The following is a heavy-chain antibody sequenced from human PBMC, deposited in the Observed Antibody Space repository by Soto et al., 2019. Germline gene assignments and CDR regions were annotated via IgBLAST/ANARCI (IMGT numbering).Heavy chain of an antibody. CDR3: ARGGGPSSSYCWFDS. J-gene: IGHJ5*01. D-gene: IGHD6-13*01. V-gene: IGHV4-34*02. CDR1: GGSFGGYY. CDR2: VNYSGRP. Sequence: QVHLQQWGAGLLRPSETLSLTCGISGGSFGGYYWTWIRQSPGKGLEWIGEVNYSGRPNYNPSLKSIVTVSLYMTNNSVSLTLNSVTSAYTAFYYCARGGGPSSSYCWFDSWGKGPLVSVYS.